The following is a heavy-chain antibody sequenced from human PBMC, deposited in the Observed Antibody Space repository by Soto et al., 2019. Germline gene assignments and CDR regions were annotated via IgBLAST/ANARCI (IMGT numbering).Heavy chain of an antibody. CDR1: GDSFTSYW. Sequence: EECLRSSCKVSGDSFTSYWIVWVRQMPGKGLEWMGIIYPGDSDTRYSPSFQGQVTISADKSISTAYLQWSSLKASDTAMYYCARLSSYGLGSKYYFDYWGQGTMVTVSS. CDR2: IYPGDSDT. CDR3: ARLSSYGLGSKYYFDY. V-gene: IGHV5-51*01. J-gene: IGHJ4*02. D-gene: IGHD5-18*01.